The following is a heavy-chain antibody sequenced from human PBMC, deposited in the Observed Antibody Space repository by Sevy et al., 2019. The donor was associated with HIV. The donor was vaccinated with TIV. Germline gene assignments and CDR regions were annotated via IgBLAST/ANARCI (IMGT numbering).Heavy chain of an antibody. CDR1: GFTFSRYW. D-gene: IGHD5-18*01. J-gene: IGHJ4*02. CDR2: LNHDGSDT. Sequence: GGSLRLSCAASGFTFSRYWMHWVRQVPGKGLVWVSRLNHDGSDTNYADFVKGRFTISRDNAKNTLFLQMKSLRAEDADVYYCVRGEEMDTPPCGFHYWGQGTLVTVSS. CDR3: VRGEEMDTPPCGFHY. V-gene: IGHV3-74*01.